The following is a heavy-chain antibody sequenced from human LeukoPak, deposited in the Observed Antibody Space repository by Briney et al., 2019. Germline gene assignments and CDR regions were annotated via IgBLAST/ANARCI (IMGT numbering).Heavy chain of an antibody. CDR2: ISGSGGST. D-gene: IGHD6-13*01. V-gene: IGHV3-23*01. J-gene: IGHJ4*02. CDR3: AKDPRSSSYYFDY. Sequence: GGSLRLSCAASGFTFSSYAMSWVRQAPRKGLEWVSAISGSGGSTYYADSVKGRFTISRDNSKNTLYLQMNSLRAEDTAVYYCAKDPRSSSYYFDYWGQGTLVTVSS. CDR1: GFTFSSYA.